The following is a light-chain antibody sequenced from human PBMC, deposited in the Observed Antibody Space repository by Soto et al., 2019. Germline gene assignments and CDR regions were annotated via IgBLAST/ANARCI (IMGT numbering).Light chain of an antibody. Sequence: EIVLTQSPGTLSLSPGERATLSCRASQSVSSSYLAWYQQKPGQAPRLLIYGASSRATGIPDRFSGSGSGTDFTLTISRLEPEDFAVYYCQQYGSSPQDFGQGTRLETK. CDR3: QQYGSSPQD. CDR1: QSVSSSY. J-gene: IGKJ5*01. CDR2: GAS. V-gene: IGKV3-20*01.